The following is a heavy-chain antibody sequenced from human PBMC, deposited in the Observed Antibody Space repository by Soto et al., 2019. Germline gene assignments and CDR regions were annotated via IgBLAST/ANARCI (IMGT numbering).Heavy chain of an antibody. V-gene: IGHV1-46*01. Sequence: ASVKVSCKASGYIFTAYSMHWVRQAPGQGLEWMGVVNPSGGSTNYAQKFQGRITMTRDTSTSTVYMDLSSLTSEDTAVYYCAREENCSDRICYSEYLQRWGQGTLVTVYS. CDR3: AREENCSDRICYSEYLQR. J-gene: IGHJ1*01. CDR1: GYIFTAYS. CDR2: VNPSGGST. D-gene: IGHD2-15*01.